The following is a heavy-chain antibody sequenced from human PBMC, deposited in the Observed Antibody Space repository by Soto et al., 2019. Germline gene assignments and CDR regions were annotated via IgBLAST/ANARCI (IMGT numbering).Heavy chain of an antibody. J-gene: IGHJ4*02. Sequence: GGSVKVSCKASGYIFTSYTMHWVRQAPGQRLEWMGWINAGNGNTKYSQKFQGRVTLTTDPSASTAYMELTSLRFEDTAVYYCARDPALDYWGQGTLVTVSS. CDR1: GYIFTSYT. CDR3: ARDPALDY. CDR2: INAGNGNT. V-gene: IGHV1-3*01.